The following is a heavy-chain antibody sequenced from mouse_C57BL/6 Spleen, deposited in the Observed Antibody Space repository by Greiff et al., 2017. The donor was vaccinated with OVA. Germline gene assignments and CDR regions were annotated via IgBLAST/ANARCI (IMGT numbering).Heavy chain of an antibody. CDR2: INPSNGGT. Sequence: VQLLQSGSDLVKPGASVKLSCKASGYTFTSYWMPWVKQSPGQGLEWIGNINPSNGGTNYTENFKSKVTLTVDKSSSTVYMQLSSLTSEDSAVYYCARGGLYYGNYWYFDVWGTGTTVTVSS. CDR1: GYTFTSYW. CDR3: ARGGLYYGNYWYFDV. D-gene: IGHD2-1*01. V-gene: IGHV1-53*01. J-gene: IGHJ1*03.